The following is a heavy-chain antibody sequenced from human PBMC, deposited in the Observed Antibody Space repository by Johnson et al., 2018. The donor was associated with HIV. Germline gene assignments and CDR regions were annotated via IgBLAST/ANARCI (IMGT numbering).Heavy chain of an antibody. CDR1: GFTFSSYW. J-gene: IGHJ3*02. D-gene: IGHD1-26*01. V-gene: IGHV3-7*01. CDR3: ARSWELGETAFDI. CDR2: IKQDGSEK. Sequence: VQLVESGGGVVQPGRSLRLSCAASGFTFSSYWMTWVRQAPGKGLEWVANIKQDGSEKYYADSEKGRFTIPRDHSKNTLYLQMNSLRAEDTAVYYCARSWELGETAFDIWGQGTMVTVSS.